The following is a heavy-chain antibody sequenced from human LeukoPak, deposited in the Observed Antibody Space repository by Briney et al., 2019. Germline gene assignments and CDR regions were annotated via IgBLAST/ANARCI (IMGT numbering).Heavy chain of an antibody. CDR1: GFNFRTYA. CDR3: ATTVTLDF. CDR2: ITGTGGGSNQT. J-gene: IGHJ4*02. V-gene: IGHV3-23*01. Sequence: GGSLRLSCLASGFNFRTYAMSWVRQAPGKGLEWISVITGTGGGSNQTYYAESVKCRFSISRDDSKYTLFLQMHNLRADDTAVYFCATTVTLDFWGQGTLVLVSS. D-gene: IGHD1-1*01.